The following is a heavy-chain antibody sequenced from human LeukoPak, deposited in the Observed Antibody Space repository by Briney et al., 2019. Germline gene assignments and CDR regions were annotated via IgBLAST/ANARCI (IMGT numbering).Heavy chain of an antibody. V-gene: IGHV5-51*01. CDR1: GYSFTSYW. CDR2: IYPGDSDT. J-gene: IGHJ4*02. D-gene: IGHD3-22*01. Sequence: GESLKISCKGSGYSFTSYWIGWVRQMPGKGLEWMGIIYPGDSDTRYSPSFQGQVTISADKSISTAYLQWSSLKASDTAMYYCARLSYYDSSGYDPFDYWGQGTLVTVSS. CDR3: ARLSYYDSSGYDPFDY.